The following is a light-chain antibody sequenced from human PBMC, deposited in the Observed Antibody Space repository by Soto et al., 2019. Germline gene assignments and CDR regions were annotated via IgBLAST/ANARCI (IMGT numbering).Light chain of an antibody. J-gene: IGKJ5*01. V-gene: IGKV1-13*02. Sequence: IQVTQSPSSLSASIGDTVTISCRVSQGIATGLAWYQQKPGAPPKLLIYDASTLERGIPSRFSGRGSGTHFILTINNLQPEDFATYYCQQFNSLFGQGTRLEIK. CDR3: QQFNSL. CDR1: QGIATG. CDR2: DAS.